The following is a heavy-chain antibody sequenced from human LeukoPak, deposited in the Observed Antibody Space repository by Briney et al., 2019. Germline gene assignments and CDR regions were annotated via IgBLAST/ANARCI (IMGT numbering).Heavy chain of an antibody. D-gene: IGHD6-13*01. CDR1: GGSITNYY. V-gene: IGHV4-59*01. J-gene: IGHJ4*02. CDR3: ARGIAAAGTSPDYFDY. CDR2: FYYSGST. Sequence: SETLSLTCTLSGGSITNYYWSWIRQPPGKGLEWIGYFYYSGSTNYNPSLKSRVTILVDTSKNQFSLKLRAVTPADTAVYYCARGIAAAGTSPDYFDYWGQGTLATVSS.